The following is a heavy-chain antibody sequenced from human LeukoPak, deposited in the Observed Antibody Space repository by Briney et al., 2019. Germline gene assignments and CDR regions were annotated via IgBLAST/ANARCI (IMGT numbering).Heavy chain of an antibody. V-gene: IGHV3-23*01. CDR3: AKSAMSDSSGYYFDS. CDR2: INDSGGST. CDR1: GFTSGIYA. Sequence: GGSLRLSCAASGFTSGIYAMSWVRHAPGKGLEWVSTINDSGGSTYYAGSVKGRFTISRDNSYNTLYLQMNSLRAEDTAVYYCAKSAMSDSSGYYFDSWGQGTLVTVSS. J-gene: IGHJ4*02. D-gene: IGHD3-22*01.